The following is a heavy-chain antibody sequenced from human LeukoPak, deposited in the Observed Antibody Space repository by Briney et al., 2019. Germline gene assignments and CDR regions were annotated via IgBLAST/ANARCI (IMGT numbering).Heavy chain of an antibody. Sequence: SETLSLTCTVSGVSIGSSGSYWGWIRKPPGKGLEWIGNIFDRGNTYYNTSLKSRVTISLDTSKNRFSLNLNSVTAADTAVYYCARSDGSGLVRIWGQGTMVTVSS. CDR1: GVSIGSSGSY. D-gene: IGHD3-22*01. CDR2: IFDRGNT. CDR3: ARSDGSGLVRI. V-gene: IGHV4-39*07. J-gene: IGHJ3*02.